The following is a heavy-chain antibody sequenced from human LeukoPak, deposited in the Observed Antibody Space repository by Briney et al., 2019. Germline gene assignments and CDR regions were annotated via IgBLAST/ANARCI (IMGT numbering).Heavy chain of an antibody. D-gene: IGHD1-26*01. CDR1: GFTFSNYW. J-gene: IGHJ3*02. CDR2: IKQDGSDK. V-gene: IGHV3-7*03. CDR3: AKAVGATTGGAFDI. Sequence: GGSLRLSCAASGFTFSNYWMTWVRQAPGKGLEWVASIKQDGSDKYYVDSVKGRFTISRDNTKNSLYLQLHSLRAEDMALYYCAKAVGATTGGAFDIWGQGTMVTVSS.